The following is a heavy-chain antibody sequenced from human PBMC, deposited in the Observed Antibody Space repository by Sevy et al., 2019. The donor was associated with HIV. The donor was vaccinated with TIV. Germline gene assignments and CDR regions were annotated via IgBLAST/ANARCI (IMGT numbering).Heavy chain of an antibody. CDR1: GYTFTGYY. V-gene: IGHV1-2*02. CDR2: INPNSGGT. CDR3: TRSISAGNPDAFDI. D-gene: IGHD3-3*02. Sequence: DTVKVSCKASGYTFTGYYMHWVRQAPRQGLERMGWINPNSGGTNYAQEFQGRVTMTRDRSISTAYMELSRLRSDDTAVYYCTRSISAGNPDAFDIWGQGTMVTVSS. J-gene: IGHJ3*02.